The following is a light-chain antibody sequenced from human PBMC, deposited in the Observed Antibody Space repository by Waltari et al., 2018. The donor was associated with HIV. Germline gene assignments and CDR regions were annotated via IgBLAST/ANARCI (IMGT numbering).Light chain of an antibody. J-gene: IGKJ1*01. Sequence: IQMTHSPSTRSASAGDRVIITRRASQSRYCWLAWYQQKPEKAPKVLIYKVSSLESGVPSRFSGSGSGTEFTLTISSLQPDDFATYYCQQYKSSWTFGQGTKVDIK. V-gene: IGKV1-5*03. CDR2: KVS. CDR3: QQYKSSWT. CDR1: QSRYCW.